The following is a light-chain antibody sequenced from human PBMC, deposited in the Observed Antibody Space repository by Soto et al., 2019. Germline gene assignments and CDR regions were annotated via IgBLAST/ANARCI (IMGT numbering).Light chain of an antibody. J-gene: IGKJ2*01. CDR1: QSVSGSY. V-gene: IGKV3-20*01. CDR2: GSS. Sequence: EIVLTQSPGTLSLSPGERATLSCRASQSVSGSYLAWYQQKPGQSPRLLIYGSSDRATGIPDRFSGSGSGTDFTLTISRVEPEDFAVYYCQQYGSSPPYTFGQGTKLELQ. CDR3: QQYGSSPPYT.